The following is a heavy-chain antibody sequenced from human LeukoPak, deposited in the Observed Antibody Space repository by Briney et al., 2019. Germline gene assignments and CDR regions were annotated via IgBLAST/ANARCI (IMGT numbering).Heavy chain of an antibody. D-gene: IGHD2-21*01. Sequence: GGSLRLSCAASGFTSSSYSMNWVRQAPGKGLEWVSSISSSSSYIYYADSVKGRFTISRDNAKNSLYLQMNSLRAEDTAVYYCARAQFHAFDIWGQGTMVTVSS. CDR1: GFTSSSYS. J-gene: IGHJ3*02. V-gene: IGHV3-21*01. CDR2: ISSSSSYI. CDR3: ARAQFHAFDI.